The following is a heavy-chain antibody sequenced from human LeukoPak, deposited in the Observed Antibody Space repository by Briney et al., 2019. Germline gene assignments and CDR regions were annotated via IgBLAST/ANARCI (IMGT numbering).Heavy chain of an antibody. CDR2: ISGSGGST. V-gene: IGHV3-23*01. CDR3: AKEQQLWLLGYFDY. Sequence: SGGSLRLSCAASGFTFSSYAMSWVSQAPGKGLEWVSTISGSGGSTDYAESVKGRFTISRDNSKNTLYLQMNSLRAEDTAVYYCAKEQQLWLLGYFDYWGQGALVTVSS. CDR1: GFTFSSYA. J-gene: IGHJ4*02. D-gene: IGHD5-18*01.